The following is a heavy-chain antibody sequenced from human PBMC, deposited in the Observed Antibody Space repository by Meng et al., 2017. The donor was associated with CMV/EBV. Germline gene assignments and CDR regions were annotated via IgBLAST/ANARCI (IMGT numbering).Heavy chain of an antibody. D-gene: IGHD2-15*01. V-gene: IGHV1-69*12. J-gene: IGHJ4*02. CDR2: IIPIFGTR. CDR1: GGTCSSYA. CDR3: ARNQPSRGWSHEDY. Sequence: VHMVRLEREVKQVWSSVKVSCKDSGGTCSSYAISWVLHAPGQGIELMGGIIPIFGTRIYAQTFQGRVTITADESTSTAYMELSSLRSEDTAVYYCARNQPSRGWSHEDYWGQGTLVTVSS.